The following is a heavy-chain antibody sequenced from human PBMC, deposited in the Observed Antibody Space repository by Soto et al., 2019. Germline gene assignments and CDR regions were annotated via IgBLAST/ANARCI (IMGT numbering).Heavy chain of an antibody. D-gene: IGHD3-10*01. CDR3: AREEYYYGSGSNAFDI. CDR1: GFTFSSYG. CDR2: IWYDGSNK. V-gene: IGHV3-33*01. J-gene: IGHJ3*02. Sequence: QVQLVESGGGVVQPGRSLRLSCAASGFTFSSYGMHWVRQAPGKGLEWVAVIWYDGSNKYYADSVKGRFTISRDNSKNTLYLQMNSLRAEDTAVYYCAREEYYYGSGSNAFDIWGQGTMVTVSS.